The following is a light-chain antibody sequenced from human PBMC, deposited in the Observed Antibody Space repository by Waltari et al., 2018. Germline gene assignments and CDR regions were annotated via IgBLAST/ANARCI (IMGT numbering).Light chain of an antibody. CDR3: QQYDNWLGT. CDR1: QTIRSN. V-gene: IGKV3-15*01. CDR2: GAS. J-gene: IGKJ1*01. Sequence: EIVMTQSPATLSVFPGERATLSCRASQTIRSNLAWYQLKPGQAPRLLIYGASTRATGIPARFSGRGSGTEFTLTISSLQCEEFAVYFCQQYDNWLGTFGQGTKVEIK.